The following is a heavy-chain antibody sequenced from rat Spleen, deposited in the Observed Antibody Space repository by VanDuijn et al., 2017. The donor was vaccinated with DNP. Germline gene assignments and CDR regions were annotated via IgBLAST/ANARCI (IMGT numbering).Heavy chain of an antibody. CDR2: IWTGGST. V-gene: IGHV2-43*01. CDR1: GFSLTSYH. J-gene: IGHJ2*01. CDR3: AXXEAGXXAGFXX. Sequence: QVQVKESGPGLVQPSQTLSLTCTVSGFSLTSYHVSWVRQPPGKGLEWMGVIWTGGSTTYNSLLKSRLSISRDTSKSQVFLKMNXLQPEDTGTXXXAXXEAGXXAGFXXWGQGVXXTVSS. D-gene: IGHD5-1*01.